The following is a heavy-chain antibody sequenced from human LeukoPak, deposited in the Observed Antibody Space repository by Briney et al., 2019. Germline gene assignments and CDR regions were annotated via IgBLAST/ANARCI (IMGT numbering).Heavy chain of an antibody. Sequence: GGSLRLSCEASGFTFSNYCMSWVRRAPGKGLEWVGNIKEDGSAKYYVDSVKGRFTIYRDNAKSSLYLQINRLRDEATSVYYCATYSGSSSMDFWGQGTLVTVSS. D-gene: IGHD1-26*01. CDR1: GFTFSNYC. CDR3: ATYSGSSSMDF. CDR2: IKEDGSAK. V-gene: IGHV3-7*01. J-gene: IGHJ4*02.